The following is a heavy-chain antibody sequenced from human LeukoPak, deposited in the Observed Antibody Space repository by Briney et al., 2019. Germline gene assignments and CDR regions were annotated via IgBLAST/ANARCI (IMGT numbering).Heavy chain of an antibody. CDR2: ISWSGGST. J-gene: IGHJ4*02. CDR1: GFIFDDHG. Sequence: GGSLRLSCAASGFIFDDHGMNWVRQAPGKGLEWVSGISWSGGSTSYADSVKGRFTISRDNAKNSLYLQMNSLRAEDTALYYCARGRKIYSNSDFDYWGQGTLVTVSS. CDR3: ARGRKIYSNSDFDY. D-gene: IGHD4-11*01. V-gene: IGHV3-20*04.